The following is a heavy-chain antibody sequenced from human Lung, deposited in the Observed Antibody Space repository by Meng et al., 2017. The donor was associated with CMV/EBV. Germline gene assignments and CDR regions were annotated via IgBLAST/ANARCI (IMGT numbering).Heavy chain of an antibody. Sequence: GGSLRLSCAASGFTVSSNYMSWVRQAPGKGLEWVSVIYSGGSTYYADSVKGRFTISRDNSKNTLYLQMNSLRAEDTAVYYCARVAYDFWSGFTYYFDYWGQGTLVTFS. J-gene: IGHJ4*02. CDR3: ARVAYDFWSGFTYYFDY. CDR2: IYSGGST. V-gene: IGHV3-53*01. D-gene: IGHD3-3*01. CDR1: GFTVSSNY.